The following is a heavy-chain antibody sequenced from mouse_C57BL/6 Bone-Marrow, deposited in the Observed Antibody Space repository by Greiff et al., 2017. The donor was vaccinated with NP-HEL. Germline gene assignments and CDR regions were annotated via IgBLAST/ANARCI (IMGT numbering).Heavy chain of an antibody. Sequence: QVQLQQSGAELARPGASVKLSCKTSGYTFTSYGISWVKQRTGQGLEWIGEIYPRSGNTYYNEKFKGKATLTADKSSSTAYMELRSLTSEDSAVYFCARLNYYGSSLDYWGQGTTLTVSS. CDR2: IYPRSGNT. J-gene: IGHJ2*01. V-gene: IGHV1-81*01. CDR3: ARLNYYGSSLDY. D-gene: IGHD1-1*01. CDR1: GYTFTSYG.